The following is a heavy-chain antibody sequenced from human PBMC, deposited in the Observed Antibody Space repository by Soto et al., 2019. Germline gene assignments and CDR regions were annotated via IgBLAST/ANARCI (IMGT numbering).Heavy chain of an antibody. Sequence: DVQLVESGGGLIQPGESLRLSCAAFGLTISGKKYVAWVRQAPGKGLEWVSGLYDVDGSFYADSVRGRFTTSSDSSKTTVYLQMTDLRPDDTAVYYCATWHEREHAYDVWCQGTTVTVSS. D-gene: IGHD1-1*01. CDR3: ATWHEREHAYDV. J-gene: IGHJ3*01. CDR1: GLTISGKKY. V-gene: IGHV3-53*01. CDR2: LYDVDGS.